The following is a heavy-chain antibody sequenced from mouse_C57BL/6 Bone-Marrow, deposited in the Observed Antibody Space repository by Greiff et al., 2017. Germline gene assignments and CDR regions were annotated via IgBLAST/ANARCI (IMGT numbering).Heavy chain of an antibody. V-gene: IGHV5-6*01. CDR3: ARQRSITRDAMDY. CDR1: GFTFSSYG. D-gene: IGHD1-1*01. J-gene: IGHJ4*01. Sequence: EVHLVESGGDLVKPGGSLKLSCAASGFTFSSYGMSWVRQTPDKRLEWVATISRGGSYTYYPDSVKGRFTISRDNAKNTLYLQMSSLKSEDTAMYYCARQRSITRDAMDYWGQGTSVTGPS. CDR2: ISRGGSYT.